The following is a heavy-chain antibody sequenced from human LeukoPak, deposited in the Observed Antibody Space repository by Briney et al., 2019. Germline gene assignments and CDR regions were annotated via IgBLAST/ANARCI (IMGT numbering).Heavy chain of an antibody. CDR1: GYSFTSYW. V-gene: IGHV5-51*01. J-gene: IGHJ5*02. CDR2: IYPGDSDT. Sequence: GESLKISCKGSGYSFTSYWIGWVRQLPGKGLEWMGIIYPGDSDTRYSPSFQGQVTISVDKSISTAYLQWSSLKATDTAMYYCARTSPQIWFDPWGQGTLVTVSS. CDR3: ARTSPQIWFDP.